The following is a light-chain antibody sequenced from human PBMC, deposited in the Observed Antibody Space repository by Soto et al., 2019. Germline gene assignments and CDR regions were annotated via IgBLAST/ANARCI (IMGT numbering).Light chain of an antibody. CDR3: QQYNNWPET. J-gene: IGKJ1*01. Sequence: EIVMTQSPATLSVSPGERATLSCRASQSVSSNLAWYQQKPGQAPSLLIYGASTRATGIPGRFSGSGSGTEFTLIISSLQSEDFAVYYCQQYNNWPETFGQGTKVEIK. CDR1: QSVSSN. CDR2: GAS. V-gene: IGKV3-15*01.